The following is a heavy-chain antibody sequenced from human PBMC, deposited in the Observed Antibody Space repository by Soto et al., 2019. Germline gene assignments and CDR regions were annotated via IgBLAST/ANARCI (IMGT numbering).Heavy chain of an antibody. CDR2: IIPILGIA. D-gene: IGHD2-21*02. CDR3: ARDSRDCGGDCLGEYYYYYYGMDV. J-gene: IGHJ6*02. CDR1: GGTFSSYT. Sequence: SVKVSCKASGGTFSSYTISWVRQAPGQGLEWMGRIIPILGIANYAQKFQGRVTITADKSTSTAYMELSSLRSEDTAVYYCARDSRDCGGDCLGEYYYYYYGMDVWGQGTTVTVSS. V-gene: IGHV1-69*04.